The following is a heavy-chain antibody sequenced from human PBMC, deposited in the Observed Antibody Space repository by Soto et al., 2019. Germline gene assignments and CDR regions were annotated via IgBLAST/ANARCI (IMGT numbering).Heavy chain of an antibody. D-gene: IGHD1-1*01. CDR2: MYGSGST. J-gene: IGHJ6*02. CDR3: ARVLLERRHYFGMDV. V-gene: IGHV4-4*07. Sequence: SETLSLTCTVSGESISTYYWSWIRQPAGKGLEWIGRMYGSGSTNYSPFLKSRVTMSVDTSKNQFSLKLNSVTAADTAVYYCARVLLERRHYFGMDVWGQGTTVTVSS. CDR1: GESISTYY.